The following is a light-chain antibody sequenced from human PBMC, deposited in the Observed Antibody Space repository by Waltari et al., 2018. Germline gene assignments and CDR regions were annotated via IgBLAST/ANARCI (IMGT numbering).Light chain of an antibody. CDR1: QGISNS. Sequence: DIQMTQSPSSLSASVGDSVTITCRASQGISNSLAWFQQKPGKVPNLLIYRASTLASGVPSRFSGRGSGTEFTLTISSLQPEDVATYYCQKYNGDPPWTFGQGTKVEIK. CDR3: QKYNGDPPWT. CDR2: RAS. J-gene: IGKJ1*01. V-gene: IGKV1-27*01.